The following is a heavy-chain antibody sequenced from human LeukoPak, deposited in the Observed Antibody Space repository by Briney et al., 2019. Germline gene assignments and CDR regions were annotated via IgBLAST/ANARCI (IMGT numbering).Heavy chain of an antibody. D-gene: IGHD7-27*01. Sequence: GGSLRLSCAASGFTFSSYAMHWVRQAPGKGLEWVAVISYDGSNKYYADSVKGRFTISRDNSKNTLYLQMNSLRAEDTAVYYCAREALWGSTPENAFDIWGQGTMVTASS. CDR1: GFTFSSYA. V-gene: IGHV3-30-3*01. CDR2: ISYDGSNK. J-gene: IGHJ3*02. CDR3: AREALWGSTPENAFDI.